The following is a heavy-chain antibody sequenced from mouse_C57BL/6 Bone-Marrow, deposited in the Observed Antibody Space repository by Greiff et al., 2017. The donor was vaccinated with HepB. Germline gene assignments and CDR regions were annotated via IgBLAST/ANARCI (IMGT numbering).Heavy chain of an antibody. V-gene: IGHV1-81*01. D-gene: IGHD1-1*01. J-gene: IGHJ4*01. CDR1: GYTFTSYG. CDR3: ARHYGSSYYAMDY. CDR2: IYPRSGNT. Sequence: QVQLQQSGAELARPGASVKLSCKASGYTFTSYGISWVKQRTGQGLEWIGEIYPRSGNTYYNEKFKGKATLTADKSSSTAYMELRSLTSEDSAVYFCARHYGSSYYAMDYWGQGTSVTVSS.